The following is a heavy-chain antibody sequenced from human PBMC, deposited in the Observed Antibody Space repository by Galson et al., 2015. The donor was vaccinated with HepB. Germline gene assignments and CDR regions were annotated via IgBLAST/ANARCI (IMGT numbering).Heavy chain of an antibody. CDR1: PYTFTNYY. Sequence: SVKVSCKASPYTFTNYYIHWVRQAPGQGLQWVGWINPSSGRTNYAPSLQDRVAMTRDTSIKTVYMELSSLKFDDSAICFCARAVVPAAPSDSWGQGTLVTVSS. CDR2: INPSSGRT. CDR3: ARAVVPAAPSDS. V-gene: IGHV1-2*02. J-gene: IGHJ5*01. D-gene: IGHD2-2*01.